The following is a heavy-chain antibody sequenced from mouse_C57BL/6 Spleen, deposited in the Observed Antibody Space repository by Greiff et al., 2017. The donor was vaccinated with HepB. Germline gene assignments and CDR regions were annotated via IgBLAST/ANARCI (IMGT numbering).Heavy chain of an antibody. CDR3: ARGPPYYGSRGGWFAY. V-gene: IGHV1-59*01. J-gene: IGHJ3*01. CDR2: IDPSDSYT. CDR1: GYTFTSYW. Sequence: QVQLQQSGAELVRPGTSVKLSCKASGYTFTSYWMHWVKQRPGQGLEWIGVIDPSDSYTNYNQKFKGKATLTVDTSSSTAYMQLSSLTSEDSAVYYCARGPPYYGSRGGWFAYWGQGTLVTVSA. D-gene: IGHD1-1*01.